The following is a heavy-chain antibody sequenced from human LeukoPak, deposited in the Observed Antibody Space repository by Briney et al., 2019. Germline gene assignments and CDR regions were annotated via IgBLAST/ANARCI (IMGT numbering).Heavy chain of an antibody. CDR1: GFTFSSYW. D-gene: IGHD1-26*01. Sequence: GGSLRLSCAASGFTFSSYWMSWVRRAPGKGLEWVANIKQDGSDKYYVDSVKGRFTISRDNAKNSLYLQMNTLRAEDTAVYYCARGEGLGTTNGGYYFAYWGQGSLVIVSS. CDR2: IKQDGSDK. V-gene: IGHV3-7*01. J-gene: IGHJ4*02. CDR3: ARGEGLGTTNGGYYFAY.